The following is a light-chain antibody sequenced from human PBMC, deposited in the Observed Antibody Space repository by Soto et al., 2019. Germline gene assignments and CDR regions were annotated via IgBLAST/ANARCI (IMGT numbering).Light chain of an antibody. CDR1: QSISRW. CDR3: QQYKDYWT. CDR2: ETS. Sequence: DVQMTQSPSTLSASVGDRVTITCRASQSISRWLAWHQQKPGKAPKLLIYETSSLEDGVPSRFTGSGSGTEFSLTITSLQPDDFATYYCQQYKDYWTFGQGTKVDIK. V-gene: IGKV1-5*03. J-gene: IGKJ1*01.